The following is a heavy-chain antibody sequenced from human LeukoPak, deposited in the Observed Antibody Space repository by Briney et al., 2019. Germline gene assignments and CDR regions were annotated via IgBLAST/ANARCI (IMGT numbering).Heavy chain of an antibody. V-gene: IGHV5-51*01. Sequence: GESLKISCKGSGYSFTSFWIAWVRQMPGKGLEWMGIIYPGDSDTRYSPSFQGQVTISADKSISTAYLQWSSLKASDTAMYYCARRFGAIFGVVPFDYWGQGTLVTVSS. D-gene: IGHD3-3*01. CDR3: ARRFGAIFGVVPFDY. CDR2: IYPGDSDT. CDR1: GYSFTSFW. J-gene: IGHJ4*02.